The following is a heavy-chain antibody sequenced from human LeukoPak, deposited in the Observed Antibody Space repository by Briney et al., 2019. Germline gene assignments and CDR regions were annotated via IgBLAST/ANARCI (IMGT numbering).Heavy chain of an antibody. D-gene: IGHD3-22*01. CDR2: INPNSGDT. CDR1: GYTFTGYY. J-gene: IGHJ4*02. V-gene: IGHV1-2*02. Sequence: ASVKVSCKASGYTFTGYYMHWVRQAPGQGLEWMGWINPNSGDTKYAQKFQGRVTMTRDMSIDTAYMELRRLRSDDTAVYYCAREVPYHYDRGGYSNRKNYYFDFWGQGSLVTASS. CDR3: AREVPYHYDRGGYSNRKNYYFDF.